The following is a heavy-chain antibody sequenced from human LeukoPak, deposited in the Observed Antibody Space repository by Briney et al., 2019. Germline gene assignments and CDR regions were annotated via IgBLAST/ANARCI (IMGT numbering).Heavy chain of an antibody. V-gene: IGHV4-34*01. CDR2: INHSGCT. J-gene: IGHJ6*03. D-gene: IGHD3-22*01. Sequence: SETLSLTCAVYGGSFSGYYGSWIRQPPGKGLEWIGGINHSGCTNYNPSLKSRVTISVDTSKNQFSLKLSSVTAADTAVYYCVRVIGAPNYYYYMDVWGKGTTVTVSS. CDR1: GGSFSGYY. CDR3: VRVIGAPNYYYYMDV.